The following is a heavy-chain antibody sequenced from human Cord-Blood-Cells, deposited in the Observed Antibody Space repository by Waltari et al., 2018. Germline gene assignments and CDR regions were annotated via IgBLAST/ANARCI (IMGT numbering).Heavy chain of an antibody. V-gene: IGHV1-69*06. CDR1: GGPFSSYP. CDR3: AGGCYYGSGSYYNFAFDI. D-gene: IGHD3-10*01. J-gene: IGHJ3*02. CDR2: GLPIFGKA. Sequence: QVQLVQSGAEVKKPGSSVKVSCKASGGPFSSYPISWVRQAPGQGLEWMGGGLPIFGKANYAEKFQGRVTITAEKTTSTAYMELSILRSEDTAVYYGAGGCYYGSGSYYNFAFDIWGQGTMVTVSS.